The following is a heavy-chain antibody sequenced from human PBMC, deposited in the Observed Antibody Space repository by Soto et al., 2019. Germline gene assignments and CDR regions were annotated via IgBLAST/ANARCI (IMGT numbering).Heavy chain of an antibody. D-gene: IGHD6-6*01. V-gene: IGHV3-30-3*01. CDR2: ISYDGSNK. CDR3: ARDREQLVPYYFDY. Sequence: GGSQRLSCAASGFTFSSYAMHWVRQAPGKGLEWVAVISYDGSNKYYADSVKGRFTISRDNSKNTLYLQMNSLRAEDTAVYYCARDREQLVPYYFDYWGQGTLVTVSS. CDR1: GFTFSSYA. J-gene: IGHJ4*02.